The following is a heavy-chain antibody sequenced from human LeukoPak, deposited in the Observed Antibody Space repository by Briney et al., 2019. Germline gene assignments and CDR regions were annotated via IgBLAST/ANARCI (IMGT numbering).Heavy chain of an antibody. CDR1: GYTFTGYY. J-gene: IGHJ5*02. CDR3: ARPLGSLKEYWWFDP. V-gene: IGHV1-2*02. CDR2: ISPNSGGT. D-gene: IGHD2/OR15-2a*01. Sequence: GASVKVSCKASGYTFTGYYMHWVRQAPGQGLEWMGWISPNSGGTNYAQKFQGRVTMTRDTSSTTVYMELTRLRSDDTAVYYCARPLGSLKEYWWFDPWGQGTLVTVSS.